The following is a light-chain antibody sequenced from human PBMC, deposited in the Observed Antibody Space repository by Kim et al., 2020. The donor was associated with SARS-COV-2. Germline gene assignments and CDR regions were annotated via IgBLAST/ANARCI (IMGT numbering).Light chain of an antibody. CDR2: YDS. CDR3: QVWDSTSDHPWV. CDR1: DIGSLP. V-gene: IGLV3-21*04. Sequence: PGQTARITCGGNDIGSLPVHCYQQKPGQAPLLVISYDSDRPSGIPERFSGSNSGNTATLTISRVEAGDEADYFCQVWDSTSDHPWVFGGGTQLTVL. J-gene: IGLJ3*02.